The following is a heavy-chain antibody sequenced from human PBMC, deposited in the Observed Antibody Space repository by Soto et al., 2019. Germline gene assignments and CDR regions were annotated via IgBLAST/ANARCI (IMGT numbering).Heavy chain of an antibody. CDR1: GFTFSNYA. V-gene: IGHV3-30-3*02. CDR2: ISYDGRNK. J-gene: IGHJ4*02. D-gene: IGHD3-10*01. CDR3: ARNGSGNYYHFDY. Sequence: PGGALRVACPASGFTFSNYAMHWVRQAPGKGLEWVAVISYDGRNKYYADSVKGRFTISRDNSKNTLYLQVNSLRADDTAVYYCARNGSGNYYHFDYWGQGTLVPVSS.